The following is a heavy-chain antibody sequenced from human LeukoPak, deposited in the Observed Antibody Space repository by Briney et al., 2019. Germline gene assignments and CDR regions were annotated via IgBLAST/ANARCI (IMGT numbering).Heavy chain of an antibody. Sequence: GASVKVSCKASGGTFSSYAISWVRQATGQGLEWMGWMNPNSGNTGYAQKFQGRVTMTRNTSISTAYMELSSLRSEDTAVYYCARVGSSWYGGFDYWGQGTLVTVSS. CDR1: GGTFSSYA. D-gene: IGHD6-13*01. CDR3: ARVGSSWYGGFDY. V-gene: IGHV1-8*02. J-gene: IGHJ4*02. CDR2: MNPNSGNT.